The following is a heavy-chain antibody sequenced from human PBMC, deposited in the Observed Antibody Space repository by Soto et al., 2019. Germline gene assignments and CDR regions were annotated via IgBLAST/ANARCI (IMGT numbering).Heavy chain of an antibody. CDR2: IYYSGST. Sequence: QLQLQESGPGLVKPSETLSLTCTVSGGSISSRGYYWGWIRQPPGKGLEWIGTIYYSGSTYYNPSLKRRVTISVETSKNQFSLKLSSVTAADTAVYYCATSNWFDPWGQGTLVTVSS. CDR1: GGSISSRGYY. J-gene: IGHJ5*02. CDR3: ATSNWFDP. V-gene: IGHV4-39*01.